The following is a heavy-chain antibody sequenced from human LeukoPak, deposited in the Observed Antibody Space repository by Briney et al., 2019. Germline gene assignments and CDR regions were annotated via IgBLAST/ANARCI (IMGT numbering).Heavy chain of an antibody. CDR3: ARAGVLYDYVWGSYRINYFDY. D-gene: IGHD3-16*02. Sequence: GGSLRLSCAASGFTVSSNYMSWVRQAPGKGLEWVSVIYSGGSTYYADSVKGRFTISRDNSKNTLYLQMNSLRAEDTAVYYCARAGVLYDYVWGSYRINYFDYWGQGTLVTVSS. CDR1: GFTVSSNY. CDR2: IYSGGST. J-gene: IGHJ4*02. V-gene: IGHV3-53*05.